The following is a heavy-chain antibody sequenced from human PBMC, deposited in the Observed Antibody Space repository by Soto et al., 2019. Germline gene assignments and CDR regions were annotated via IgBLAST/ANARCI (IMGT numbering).Heavy chain of an antibody. CDR1: GYTFTSYY. V-gene: IGHV1-46*01. D-gene: IGHD2-15*01. CDR3: ARDPRVVVATTLYSYYYYMDV. Sequence: ASVKVSCKASGYTFTSYYMHWVRQAPGQGLEWMGIINPSGGSTSYAQKFQGRFTISRDNSKNTLYLQMNSLRAEDTAVYYCARDPRVVVATTLYSYYYYMDVWGKGTTVTVSS. J-gene: IGHJ6*03. CDR2: INPSGGST.